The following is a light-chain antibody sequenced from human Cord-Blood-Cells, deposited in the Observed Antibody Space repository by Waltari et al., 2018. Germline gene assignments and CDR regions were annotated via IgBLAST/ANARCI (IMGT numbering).Light chain of an antibody. CDR2: WAS. CDR1: QSVLYSSNNKYY. V-gene: IGKV4-1*01. CDR3: QQYYSTPYT. J-gene: IGKJ2*01. Sequence: DIVLTQSPDSLAVSLGERPTINCRSSQSVLYSSNNKYYLAWYQQKPGQPPRLLIYWASTRESGVPDRFSGSGSGTDFTLTISSLQAEDGAVYYCQQYYSTPYTFGQGTKLEIK.